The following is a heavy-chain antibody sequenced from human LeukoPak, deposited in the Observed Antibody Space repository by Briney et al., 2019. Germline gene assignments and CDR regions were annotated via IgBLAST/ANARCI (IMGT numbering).Heavy chain of an antibody. CDR3: ARNPLTSGYYYYYMDV. Sequence: GGSLRLSCAASGFTFSSYSMNWVRQAPGKVLEWVSSISSGGGYTYYADSVKGRFTISRDNAKNSLYLQMNSLRAEDTAVYYCARNPLTSGYYYYYMDVWGKGTTVTVSS. CDR1: GFTFSSYS. CDR2: ISSGGGYT. J-gene: IGHJ6*03. D-gene: IGHD7-27*01. V-gene: IGHV3-21*06.